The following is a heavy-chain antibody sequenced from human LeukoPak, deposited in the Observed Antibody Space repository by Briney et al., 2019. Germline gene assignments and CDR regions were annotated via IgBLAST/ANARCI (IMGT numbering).Heavy chain of an antibody. Sequence: GGSLRLSGAASGFIVSSNYMSWVRQAPGKGLEWVSAISGSGGSTYYADSVKGRFTISRDNSKNTLYLQMNSLRAEDTAVYYCAKIVVVMNDAFDIWGQGTMVTVSS. V-gene: IGHV3-23*01. CDR3: AKIVVVMNDAFDI. CDR1: GFIVSSNY. CDR2: ISGSGGST. D-gene: IGHD3-22*01. J-gene: IGHJ3*02.